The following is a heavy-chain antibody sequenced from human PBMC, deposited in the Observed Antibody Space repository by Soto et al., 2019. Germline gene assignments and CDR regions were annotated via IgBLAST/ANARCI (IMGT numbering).Heavy chain of an antibody. Sequence: PGGSLRLSCAASGFTFSSRTMNWVRQAPGKGLEWVSSISRSGDKVYYADSVKGRFTISRDNAKNSLGLQMNSLRAGDTAVYYCARDSGYGITGYGTDVWGQGTTVTVSS. CDR2: ISRSGDKV. CDR3: ARDSGYGITGYGTDV. V-gene: IGHV3-21*01. D-gene: IGHD2-8*01. J-gene: IGHJ6*02. CDR1: GFTFSSRT.